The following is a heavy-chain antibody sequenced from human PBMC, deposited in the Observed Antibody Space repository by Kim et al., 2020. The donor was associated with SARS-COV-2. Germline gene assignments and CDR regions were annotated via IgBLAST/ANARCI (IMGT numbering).Heavy chain of an antibody. CDR1: GYSFTSYW. CDR2: IYPGDSDT. CDR3: ARQRSPSGWTGDYYYYMDV. D-gene: IGHD6-19*01. V-gene: IGHV5-51*01. Sequence: GESLKISCKGSGYSFTSYWIGWVRQMPGKGLEWVGIIYPGDSDTRYSPSFQGQVTISADKSISTAYLQWSSLKASDTAMYYCARQRSPSGWTGDYYYYMDVWGKGTTVTVSS. J-gene: IGHJ6*03.